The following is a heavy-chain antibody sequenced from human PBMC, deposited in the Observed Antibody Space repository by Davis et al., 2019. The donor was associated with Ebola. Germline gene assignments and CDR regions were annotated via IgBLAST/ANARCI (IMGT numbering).Heavy chain of an antibody. CDR1: GFTFSSNG. CDR2: IWHAGSNK. D-gene: IGHD4-17*01. J-gene: IGHJ6*02. Sequence: PGGSLRLSCGVSGFTFSSNGMHWVRQAPGKGLEWVAFIWHAGSNKYYADSVKGRFSISRDSSKNTVYLQMNSLRAEDTAVYYCARDSSTDYGDYYGGGYYYYAMDVWGQGTTVTVSS. CDR3: ARDSSTDYGDYYGGGYYYYAMDV. V-gene: IGHV3-33*01.